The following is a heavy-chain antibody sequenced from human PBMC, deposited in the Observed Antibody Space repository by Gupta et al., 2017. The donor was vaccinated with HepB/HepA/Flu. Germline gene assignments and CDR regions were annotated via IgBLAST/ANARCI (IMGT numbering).Heavy chain of an antibody. J-gene: IGHJ4*02. D-gene: IGHD2-2*01. CDR1: GFTVAGSH. Sequence: EVQLVESGGGLVQPGESLKLSCAASGFTVAGSHMHWVRQASGKVLEWVGHIRNRADNSATAYGESVRGRFTISRDDSMNTAFLQMDSLKTEDTAIYYCSRQTDSCHDYWGQGTLVTVSS. CDR2: IRNRADNSAT. V-gene: IGHV3-73*01. CDR3: SRQTDSCHDY.